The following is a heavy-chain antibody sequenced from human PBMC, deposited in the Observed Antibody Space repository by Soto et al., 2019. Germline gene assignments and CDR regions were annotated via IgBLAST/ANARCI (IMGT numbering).Heavy chain of an antibody. D-gene: IGHD1-26*01. V-gene: IGHV3-30-3*01. J-gene: IGHJ6*02. CDR1: GFTFSSYA. CDR3: ARSEWELRDYYYYYGMDV. Sequence: GGSLRLSCAASGFTFSSYAMHWVRQAPGKGLEWVAVISYDGSNKYYADSVKGRFTISRDNSKNTLYLQMNSLGAEDTAVYYCARSEWELRDYYYYYGMDVWGQGTTVTVSS. CDR2: ISYDGSNK.